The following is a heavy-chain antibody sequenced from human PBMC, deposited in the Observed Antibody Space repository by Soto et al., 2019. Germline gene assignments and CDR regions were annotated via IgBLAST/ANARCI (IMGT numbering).Heavy chain of an antibody. CDR1: GGSISSGGYY. V-gene: IGHV4-31*03. J-gene: IGHJ4*02. CDR3: ARVQMVRGVINS. D-gene: IGHD3-10*01. CDR2: IYYSGST. Sequence: SEPLSLPCTLSGGSISSGGYYWSWIRQHPGKGLEWIGYIYYSGSTYYNPSLKSRVTISVDTSKNQFSLKLSSVTAADTAVYYCARVQMVRGVINSWGQGTLVTVSS.